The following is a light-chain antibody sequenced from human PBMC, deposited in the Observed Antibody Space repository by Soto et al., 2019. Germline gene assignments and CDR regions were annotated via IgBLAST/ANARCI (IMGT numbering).Light chain of an antibody. Sequence: EIVMTQSPATLSVSPGARATLSCRASQSVSSNLAWYQQKPGQAPRLLIYGASTRATGIPARFSGSGSGTEFTLAINSLQYEDFTVYYCQQYNNCPPLTFGPGTKVDIK. J-gene: IGKJ3*01. CDR1: QSVSSN. V-gene: IGKV3-15*01. CDR2: GAS. CDR3: QQYNNCPPLT.